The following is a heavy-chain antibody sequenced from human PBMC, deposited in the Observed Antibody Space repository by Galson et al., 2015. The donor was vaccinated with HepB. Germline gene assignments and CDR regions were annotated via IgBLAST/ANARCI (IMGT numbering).Heavy chain of an antibody. Sequence: AISGDSVSRNNAAWNWIRQSPSSGLEWLGRTYYRSKWYNDYAVSVKSRITIHPDTSKNQFSLQLDSVTPEDTAVYYCAGDGETAPYGMGVWGQGTTVTVSS. CDR1: GDSVSRNNAA. CDR3: AGDGETAPYGMGV. D-gene: IGHD3-10*01. J-gene: IGHJ6*02. CDR2: TYYRSKWYN. V-gene: IGHV6-1*01.